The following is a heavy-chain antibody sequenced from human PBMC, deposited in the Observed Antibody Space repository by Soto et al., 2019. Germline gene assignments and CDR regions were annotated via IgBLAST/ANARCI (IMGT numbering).Heavy chain of an antibody. CDR2: IHYSGST. J-gene: IGHJ3*02. CDR1: GRYISRGGNY. V-gene: IGHV4-31*03. Sequence: PSETLSLTCTVSGRYISRGGNYCSCVRQHPGKGLEWIGHIHYSGSTYYSPSLKSRVTISVDTSTNQFSLKLNSVTAADTAVYYCARLTCSNTRCLKLNGFDIWGQGPMVNVSS. D-gene: IGHD3-3*01. CDR3: ARLTCSNTRCLKLNGFDI.